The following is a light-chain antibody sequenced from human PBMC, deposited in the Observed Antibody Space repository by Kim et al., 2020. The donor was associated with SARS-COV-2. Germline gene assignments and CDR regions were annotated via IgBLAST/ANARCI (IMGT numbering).Light chain of an antibody. CDR2: QDT. J-gene: IGLJ2*01. CDR1: KLGTKY. V-gene: IGLV3-1*01. CDR3: QTWDSSTAV. Sequence: SYELTQPPSVSVSPGQTASITCSGDKLGTKYAYWYQQKPGQSPVLVIYQDTKRPSGIPERFSGSNSGNTATLTISGTQTMDEADYYCQTWDSSTAVFGGG.